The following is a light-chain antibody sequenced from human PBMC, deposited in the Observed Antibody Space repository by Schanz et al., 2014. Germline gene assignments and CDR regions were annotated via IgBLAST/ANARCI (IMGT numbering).Light chain of an antibody. V-gene: IGKV3-15*01. CDR3: QQYNEWPRT. J-gene: IGKJ1*01. CDR1: QSVSSN. Sequence: EIVLTQSPGTLSLSPGERATLSCRASQSVSSNYLAWHQQKPGQAPRLLIYGASTRATGLPARFSGSGSGTEFTLTISSLQSEDFAMYYCQQYNEWPRTFGQGTRVEIK. CDR2: GAS.